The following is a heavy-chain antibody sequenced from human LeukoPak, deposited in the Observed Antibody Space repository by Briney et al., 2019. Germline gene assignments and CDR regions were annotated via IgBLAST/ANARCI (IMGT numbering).Heavy chain of an antibody. J-gene: IGHJ3*02. CDR3: ARVITGTYDAFDI. CDR2: NYYSGST. CDR1: GGSISSYY. V-gene: IGHV4-59*01. Sequence: SETLSLTCTVSGGSISSYYWSWIRQPPGKGLEWIGYNYYSGSTNYNPSLKSRVTISVDTSKNQFSLKLSSVTAADTAVYYCARVITGTYDAFDIWGQGTMVTVSS. D-gene: IGHD1-20*01.